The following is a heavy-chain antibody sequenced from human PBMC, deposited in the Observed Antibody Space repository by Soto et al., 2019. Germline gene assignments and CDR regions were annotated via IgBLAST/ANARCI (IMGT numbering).Heavy chain of an antibody. CDR3: AREGSGYYYYGMDV. Sequence: PGGSLRLSCAASGFTFSSYAMHWVRQAPGKWLEWVAVISYDGSNKYYADSVKGRFTISRDNSKNTLYLQMNSLRAEDTAVYYCAREGSGYYYYGMDVWGQGTTVTVSS. J-gene: IGHJ6*02. CDR2: ISYDGSNK. V-gene: IGHV3-30-3*01. CDR1: GFTFSSYA. D-gene: IGHD3-10*01.